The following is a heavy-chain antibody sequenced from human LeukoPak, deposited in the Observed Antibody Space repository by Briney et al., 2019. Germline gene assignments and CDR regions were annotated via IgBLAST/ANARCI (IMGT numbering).Heavy chain of an antibody. D-gene: IGHD6-13*01. J-gene: IGHJ1*01. CDR1: GGSISSSSYY. CDR3: AGSQGIAAAGRASYFQH. Sequence: SEPLSLTCTVSGGSISSSSYYWGWIRQPPGKGLEWIGSIYYSGRTYYNTSLKSRVTTSVDTSKNQFSLRLSSVTAADTAVYYCAGSQGIAAAGRASYFQHWGQGTLVTVSS. V-gene: IGHV4-39*01. CDR2: IYYSGRT.